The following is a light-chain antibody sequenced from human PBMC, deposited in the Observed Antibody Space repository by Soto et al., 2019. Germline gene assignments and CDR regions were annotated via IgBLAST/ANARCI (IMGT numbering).Light chain of an antibody. V-gene: IGLV1-44*01. Sequence: QSVLSQPPSASGTPGQRVTVSCSGSSSNIGSNTVNWYQQLPGTAPKLLIYSSNERHSGVPDRFSGAKSGTSASLAISGLQSEDEADYYCAAWDDSLNGVVFGGGTQLTVL. CDR1: SSNIGSNT. CDR2: SSN. CDR3: AAWDDSLNGVV. J-gene: IGLJ2*01.